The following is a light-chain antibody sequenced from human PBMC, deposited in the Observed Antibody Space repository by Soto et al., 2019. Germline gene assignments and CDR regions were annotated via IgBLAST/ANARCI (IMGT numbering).Light chain of an antibody. CDR3: QSYDSSLSGSEV. CDR1: SSDVGGYDY. V-gene: IGLV2-14*01. CDR2: EVS. J-gene: IGLJ1*01. Sequence: QSVLPQPASVSGSPGQSITISCTGTSSDVGGYDYVSWYQLHPGKAPKLMIFEVSNRPSGVSYRFSGSKSGNTASLTISGLQAEDEADYYCQSYDSSLSGSEVFGNGTKVTVL.